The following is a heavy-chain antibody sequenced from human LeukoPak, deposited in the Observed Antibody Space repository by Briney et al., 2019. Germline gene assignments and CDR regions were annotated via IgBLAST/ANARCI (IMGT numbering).Heavy chain of an antibody. CDR3: AKGVALRSCSSGGSCNGVFDY. J-gene: IGHJ4*02. Sequence: GGSLRLSCAASGITFSSNAMSWVRQAPGKGLEWVSVISGSGGSTYYADSVKGRFTISRDNSKNTLYLQMNSLRAEDTAVYYCAKGVALRSCSSGGSCNGVFDYWGQGTLVTVSS. CDR2: ISGSGGST. V-gene: IGHV3-23*01. D-gene: IGHD2-15*01. CDR1: GITFSSNA.